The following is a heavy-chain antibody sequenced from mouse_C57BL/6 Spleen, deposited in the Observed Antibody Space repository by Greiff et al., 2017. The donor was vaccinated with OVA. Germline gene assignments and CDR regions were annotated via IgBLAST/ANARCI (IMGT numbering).Heavy chain of an antibody. D-gene: IGHD2-5*01. CDR3: ARDGSSYSNYEAMDY. J-gene: IGHJ4*01. Sequence: ESGPGMVKPSQSLSLTCTVTGYSITSGYDWHWIRHFPGNKLEWMGYISYSGSTNYNPSLKSRISITHDTSKNHFFLKLNSVTTEDTATYYCARDGSSYSNYEAMDYWGQGTSVTVSS. CDR2: ISYSGST. V-gene: IGHV3-1*01. CDR1: GYSITSGYD.